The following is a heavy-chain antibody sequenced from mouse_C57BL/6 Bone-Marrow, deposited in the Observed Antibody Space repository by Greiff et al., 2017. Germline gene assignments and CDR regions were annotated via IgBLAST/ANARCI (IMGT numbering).Heavy chain of an antibody. CDR3: AREDYGSDY. CDR1: GYSITSGYY. Sequence: EVQRVESGPGLVKPSQSLSLTCSVTGYSITSGYYWYWIRQLPGNKLVWMGSISYDGSNNYNPALKNRIPITRDTSKNQFFLMVNPVTTEDTATYYCAREDYGSDYWGQGTTLTVSS. J-gene: IGHJ2*01. V-gene: IGHV3-6*02. D-gene: IGHD2-4*01. CDR2: ISYDGSN.